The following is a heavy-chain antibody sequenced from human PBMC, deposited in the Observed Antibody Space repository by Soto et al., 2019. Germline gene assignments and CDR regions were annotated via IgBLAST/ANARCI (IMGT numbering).Heavy chain of an antibody. CDR3: TTDLVVVVADNDFDY. Sequence: SLRLSCAASGFTFSNAWMSWVRQAPGKGLEWVGRIKSKTDGGTTDYAAPVKGRFTISRDDSKNTLYLQMNSLKTEDTAVYYCTTDLVVVVADNDFDYWGQGTLVTVSS. D-gene: IGHD2-15*01. CDR2: IKSKTDGGTT. V-gene: IGHV3-15*01. J-gene: IGHJ4*02. CDR1: GFTFSNAW.